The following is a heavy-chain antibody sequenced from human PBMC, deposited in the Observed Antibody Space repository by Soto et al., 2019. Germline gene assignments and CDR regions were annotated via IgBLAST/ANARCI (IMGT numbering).Heavy chain of an antibody. D-gene: IGHD3-22*01. V-gene: IGHV2-5*01. Sequence: PTLVNPTQTLTLTCTFSGFSLTTSGVSVGWIRQPPGKALEWLALIYWNDDKRYTPSLKSRLTVTKDTSKNQVVLTMTNLDPMDTATYYCAHTTSGYYFPYFQHWGQGTLVTVSS. J-gene: IGHJ1*01. CDR1: GFSLTTSGVS. CDR2: IYWNDDK. CDR3: AHTTSGYYFPYFQH.